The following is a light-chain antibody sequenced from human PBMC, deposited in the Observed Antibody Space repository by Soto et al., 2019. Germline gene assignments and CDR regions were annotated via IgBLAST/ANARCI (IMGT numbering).Light chain of an antibody. Sequence: EIVLTQSPATLSLSPGERATLSCRASQSVSSYLAWYQQKPGQAPRLLIYDASISATGIPARFSGSGSGTDFTLTISSREPEDFAVYYCQQHSNWPPWTFGQGTKVEIK. CDR1: QSVSSY. CDR3: QQHSNWPPWT. CDR2: DAS. V-gene: IGKV3-11*01. J-gene: IGKJ1*01.